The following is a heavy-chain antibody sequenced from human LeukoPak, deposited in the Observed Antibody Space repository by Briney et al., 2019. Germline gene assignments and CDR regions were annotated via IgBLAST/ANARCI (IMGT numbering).Heavy chain of an antibody. CDR3: AKDLGVITSLNAFDI. V-gene: IGHV3-21*01. J-gene: IGHJ3*02. CDR1: GFTFSNYS. Sequence: MTGGSLRLSCAASGFTFSNYSMNWVRQAPGKGLEWVSSISSSSSYIYYADSVKGRFTISRDNAKNSLYLQMNSLRAEDTAVYYCAKDLGVITSLNAFDIWGQGTMVTVSS. CDR2: ISSSSSYI. D-gene: IGHD3-22*01.